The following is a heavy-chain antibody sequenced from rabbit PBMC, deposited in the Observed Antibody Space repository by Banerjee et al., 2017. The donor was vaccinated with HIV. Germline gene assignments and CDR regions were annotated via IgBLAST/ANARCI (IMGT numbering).Heavy chain of an antibody. CDR3: ARDSSGDVTYFNL. J-gene: IGHJ4*01. CDR1: GFTLSSYW. Sequence: QSLEESGGDLVKPGASLTLTCTASGFTLSSYWPCWVRQAPGKGLEWITCIYGGSSGSTYYASWAKGRFTISKTSSTTVTLQMTSLTAADTATYFCARDSSGDVTYFNLWGQGTLVTVS. D-gene: IGHD1-1*01. V-gene: IGHV1S40*01. CDR2: IYGGSSGST.